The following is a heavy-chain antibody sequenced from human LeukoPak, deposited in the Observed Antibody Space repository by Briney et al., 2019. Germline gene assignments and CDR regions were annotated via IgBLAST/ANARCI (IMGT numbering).Heavy chain of an antibody. CDR3: ARVGYYDSSGWNYGMDV. J-gene: IGHJ6*02. D-gene: IGHD3-22*01. Sequence: PGGSLRLSCAASGFTFSSYWMHWVRQAPGKGLVWVSRINSDGSSTSYADSVKGRFTISRDNAKDTLYLQMNSLRAEDTAVYYCARVGYYDSSGWNYGMDVWGQGTTVTVSS. CDR2: INSDGSST. V-gene: IGHV3-74*01. CDR1: GFTFSSYW.